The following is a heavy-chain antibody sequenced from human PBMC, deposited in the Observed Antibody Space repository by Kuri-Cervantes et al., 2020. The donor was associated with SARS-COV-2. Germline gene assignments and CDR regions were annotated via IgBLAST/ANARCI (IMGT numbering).Heavy chain of an antibody. Sequence: GESLKISCAASGFSFSMYWMSWVRKAPGKGLEWVSAISGSGGSTYYADSVKGRFTISRDNSKNTLYLQMNSLRAEDTAVYYCAKVSWGYYFDYWGQGTLVTVSS. D-gene: IGHD3-16*01. J-gene: IGHJ4*02. CDR3: AKVSWGYYFDY. CDR2: ISGSGGST. V-gene: IGHV3-23*01. CDR1: GFSFSMYW.